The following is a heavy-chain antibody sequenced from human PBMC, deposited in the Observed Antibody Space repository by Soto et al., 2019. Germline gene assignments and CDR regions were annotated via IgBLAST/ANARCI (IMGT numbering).Heavy chain of an antibody. Sequence: GGSLRLSCAASGFTFSSYAMSWVRQAPGKGLEWVSAISGSGGSTYYADSVKGRFTISRDNSKNKMYLQMNILRAEDTAVYYCARPANGYYGSWFDPWGQGTLVTVSS. V-gene: IGHV3-23*01. D-gene: IGHD3-22*01. J-gene: IGHJ5*02. CDR3: ARPANGYYGSWFDP. CDR2: ISGSGGST. CDR1: GFTFSSYA.